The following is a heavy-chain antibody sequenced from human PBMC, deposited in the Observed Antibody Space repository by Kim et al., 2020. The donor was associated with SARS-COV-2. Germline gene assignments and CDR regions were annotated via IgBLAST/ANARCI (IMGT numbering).Heavy chain of an antibody. CDR1: GYTFTGYY. J-gene: IGHJ2*01. Sequence: ASVKVSCKASGYTFTGYYMHWVRQAPGQGLEWMGWINPNSGGTNYAQKFQGRVTMTRDTSISTAYMELSRLRSDDTAVYYCARDLAAAGSHFDLWGRGTLVTVSS. CDR2: INPNSGGT. CDR3: ARDLAAAGSHFDL. V-gene: IGHV1-2*02. D-gene: IGHD6-13*01.